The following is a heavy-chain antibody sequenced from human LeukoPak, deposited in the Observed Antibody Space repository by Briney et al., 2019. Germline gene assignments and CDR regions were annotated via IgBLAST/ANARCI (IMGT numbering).Heavy chain of an antibody. CDR3: ARPLMYYYGSETYFWFDP. V-gene: IGHV4-34*01. Sequence: SETLSLTCAVYGGSFSGHYWSWIRQPPGKGLEWIGEINHSGSTNYNPSLKSRVTISVDTSKNQFSLKLSSVTAADTAVYYCARPLMYYYGSETYFWFDPWGQGTLVTVSS. D-gene: IGHD3-10*01. CDR1: GGSFSGHY. CDR2: INHSGST. J-gene: IGHJ5*02.